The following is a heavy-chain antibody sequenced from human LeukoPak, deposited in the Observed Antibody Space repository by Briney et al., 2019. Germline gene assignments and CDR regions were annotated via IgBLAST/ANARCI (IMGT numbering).Heavy chain of an antibody. J-gene: IGHJ2*01. CDR2: IKSKTNGGTT. CDR1: GFTFSNAW. D-gene: IGHD6-25*01. Sequence: GGSLRLSCAASGFTFSNAWMSWVRQAPGKGLEWAGRIKSKTNGGTTDYAAPVKGRFTISRDDSKNTLYLQMNSLRAEDTAVYYCARVLRGLGWYFDLWGRGTLVTVSS. V-gene: IGHV3-15*01. CDR3: ARVLRGLGWYFDL.